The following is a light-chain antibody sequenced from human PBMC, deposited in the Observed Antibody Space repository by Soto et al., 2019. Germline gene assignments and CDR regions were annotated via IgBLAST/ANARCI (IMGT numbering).Light chain of an antibody. J-gene: IGKJ1*01. CDR3: QQANSFPWT. CDR2: VAS. CDR1: QGISSW. V-gene: IGKV1-12*01. Sequence: DIQMTQSPSSVSASVGDRVTITCRASQGISSWLAWYQHKPGKAPQLLIYVASSLQSGVPSRFSGSGSWTDFTLTISSLQTEDFATYYCQQANSFPWTFGQGTKVEIK.